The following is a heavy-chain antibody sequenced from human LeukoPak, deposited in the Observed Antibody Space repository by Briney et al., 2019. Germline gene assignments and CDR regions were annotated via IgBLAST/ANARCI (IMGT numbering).Heavy chain of an antibody. CDR2: INSDGSST. V-gene: IGHV3-74*01. Sequence: PGKSLRLSCAASGFTFSSYWMHWVRQAPGKGLVWVSRINSDGSSTSYADSVKGRFTISRDNAKNTLYLQMNSLRAEDTAVYYCARTNYDFWSGYYFDYWGQGTLVTVSS. CDR1: GFTFSSYW. J-gene: IGHJ4*02. D-gene: IGHD3-3*01. CDR3: ARTNYDFWSGYYFDY.